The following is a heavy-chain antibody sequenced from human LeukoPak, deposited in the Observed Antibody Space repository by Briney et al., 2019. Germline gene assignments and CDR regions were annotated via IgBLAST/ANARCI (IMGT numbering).Heavy chain of an antibody. J-gene: IGHJ4*02. CDR2: INHSGST. CDR1: GGSFSGYY. D-gene: IGHD2-2*01. V-gene: IGHV4-34*01. Sequence: SETLSLTCAVYGGSFSGYYWSWIRQPPGKGLEWIGEINHSGSTNYNPSLKSRVTISVDTSKNQLSLKLSSVTAADTAVYYCARAYCSSTSCEFDYWGQGTLVTVSS. CDR3: ARAYCSSTSCEFDY.